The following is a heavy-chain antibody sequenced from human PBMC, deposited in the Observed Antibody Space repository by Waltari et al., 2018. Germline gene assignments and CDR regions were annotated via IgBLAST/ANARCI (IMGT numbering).Heavy chain of an antibody. D-gene: IGHD3-3*01. V-gene: IGHV3-21*06. CDR2: ISGSGTYI. CDR1: GFPSSTYT. CDR3: ARENLGVIIFHYYFMDV. Sequence: EVQLVESGGGLVKPGGSLRLSCAASGFPSSTYTMNWVRQAPGKGLEWVSSISGSGTYIYYSDSVKGRFTISRDNAKNSLFLQMNSLRAEDTAVYYCARENLGVIIFHYYFMDVWGKGTTVTISS. J-gene: IGHJ6*03.